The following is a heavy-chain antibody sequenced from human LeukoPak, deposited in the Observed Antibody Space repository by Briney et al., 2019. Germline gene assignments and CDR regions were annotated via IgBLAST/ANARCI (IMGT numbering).Heavy chain of an antibody. CDR3: AKDFQVGTILDVFDY. D-gene: IGHD1-14*01. CDR1: GFTFSSYG. J-gene: IGHJ4*02. V-gene: IGHV3-30*02. CDR2: IRYDGSNK. Sequence: PGGSLRLSCAASGFTFSSYGIKWVRQAPGKGLEWVAVIRYDGSNKYYADSVKGRFTISRDNSKNTMYLQMNSLRAEDTAVYYCAKDFQVGTILDVFDYWGQGTLVTVSS.